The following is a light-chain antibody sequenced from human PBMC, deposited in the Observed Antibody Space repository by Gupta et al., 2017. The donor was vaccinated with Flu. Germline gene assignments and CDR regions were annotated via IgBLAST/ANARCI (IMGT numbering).Light chain of an antibody. V-gene: IGKV3-15*01. CDR2: GAS. Sequence: ERVMTQSPATLSVSPGERATLSCRASQSISNNLAWYQQKPGQPPRLLIYGASTRATGIPARFSGSGSGTEFTLTISSLQSEDFAVYYCQQYNSWPPAFTFGQGTRLEIK. CDR3: QQYNSWPPAFT. J-gene: IGKJ2*01. CDR1: QSISNN.